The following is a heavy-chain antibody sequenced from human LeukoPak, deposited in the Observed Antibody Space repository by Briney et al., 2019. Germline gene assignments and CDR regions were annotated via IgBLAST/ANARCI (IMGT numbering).Heavy chain of an antibody. CDR2: IYPGDSDT. Sequence: PGASLQISCKGSEYSFTNYWIGWVRQLPGKGLEWMGIIYPGDSDTRYSPSFQGQVTISADKSISTAYLQWSSLKASDTAMYFCATYAGSYSKYFQHWGQGTLVTVSS. CDR1: EYSFTNYW. V-gene: IGHV5-51*01. CDR3: ATYAGSYSKYFQH. J-gene: IGHJ1*01. D-gene: IGHD3-10*01.